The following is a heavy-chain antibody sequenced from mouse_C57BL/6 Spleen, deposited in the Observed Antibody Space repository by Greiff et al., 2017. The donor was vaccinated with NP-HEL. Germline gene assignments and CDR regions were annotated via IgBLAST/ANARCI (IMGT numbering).Heavy chain of an antibody. CDR3: ARDDYEGAY. J-gene: IGHJ3*01. D-gene: IGHD2-4*01. CDR1: GYSITSGYY. V-gene: IGHV3-6*01. Sequence: EVQLQQSGPGLVKPSQSLSLTCSVTGYSITSGYYWNWIRQFPGNKLEWMGYISYDGSNNYNPSLKNRISITRDTSKNQFFLKLNSVTTEDTATYYCARDDYEGAYWGQGTLVTVSA. CDR2: ISYDGSN.